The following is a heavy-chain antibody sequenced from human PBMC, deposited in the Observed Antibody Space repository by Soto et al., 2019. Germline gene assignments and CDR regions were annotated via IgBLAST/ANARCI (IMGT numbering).Heavy chain of an antibody. CDR1: GYTFTSYG. J-gene: IGHJ4*02. Sequence: QVQLVQSGAEVKKPGASVKVSCKASGYTFTSYGISWVRQAPGQGLEWMGWISAYNGNTNYAQKLQGRVTMTTDTSTSTAYMELRSLRSEDTAVYYCARDGMAPAYYDFWSGYYGYFDYWGQGTLVTVSS. CDR2: ISAYNGNT. D-gene: IGHD3-3*01. V-gene: IGHV1-18*01. CDR3: ARDGMAPAYYDFWSGYYGYFDY.